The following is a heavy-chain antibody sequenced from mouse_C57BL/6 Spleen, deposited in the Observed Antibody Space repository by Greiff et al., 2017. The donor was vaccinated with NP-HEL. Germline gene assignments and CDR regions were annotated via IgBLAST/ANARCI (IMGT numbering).Heavy chain of an antibody. Sequence: QVQLQQPGAELVMPGASVKLSCKASGYTFTSYWMHWVKQRPGQGLEWIGEIDPSDSYTNYNQKFKGKSTLTVDKSSSTAYMQLSSLTSEDSAVYYCARSEDGGYYAMDYWGQGTSVTVSS. CDR2: IDPSDSYT. CDR3: ARSEDGGYYAMDY. V-gene: IGHV1-69*01. J-gene: IGHJ4*01. CDR1: GYTFTSYW.